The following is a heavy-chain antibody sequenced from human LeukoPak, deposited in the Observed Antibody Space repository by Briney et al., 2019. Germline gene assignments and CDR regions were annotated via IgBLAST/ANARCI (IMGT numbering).Heavy chain of an antibody. CDR2: ISNSGTSI. CDR3: AELGITMIGGV. J-gene: IGHJ6*04. D-gene: IGHD3-10*02. V-gene: IGHV3-11*04. CDR1: GFTFSDSY. Sequence: GGSLRLSCAASGFTFSDSYMTWIRQAPGKRLEWVSYISNSGTSIYYADSVKGRFTISRDNAKNSLSLQMNSLRAEDTAVYYCAELGITMIGGVWGKGTTVTISS.